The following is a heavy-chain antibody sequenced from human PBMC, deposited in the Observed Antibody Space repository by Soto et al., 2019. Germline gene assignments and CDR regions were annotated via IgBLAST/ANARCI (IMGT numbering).Heavy chain of an antibody. Sequence: GGSLRLSCAASGFTFSSYAMSWVRQAPGKGLEWVSAISGSGGSTYYADSVKGRFTISRDNSKNTLYLQMNSLRAEDTAVYYCAKDGHKHQYYYDSSGYLAFDYWGQGTLVTVSS. CDR3: AKDGHKHQYYYDSSGYLAFDY. D-gene: IGHD3-22*01. CDR1: GFTFSSYA. V-gene: IGHV3-23*01. CDR2: ISGSGGST. J-gene: IGHJ4*02.